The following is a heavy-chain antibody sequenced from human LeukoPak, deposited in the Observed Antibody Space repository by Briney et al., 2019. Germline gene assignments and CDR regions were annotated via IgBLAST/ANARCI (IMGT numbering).Heavy chain of an antibody. D-gene: IGHD6-19*01. CDR3: ARDLDTTGWAGAFDI. Sequence: GASVKVSCKVSGYTLTELSMRWVRQAPGKGLEWMGGFDPEDGETIYAQKFQGRVTMTEDTSTDTAYMELSSLRSGDTAVYYCARDLDTTGWAGAFDIWGQGTMVTVSS. J-gene: IGHJ3*02. CDR2: FDPEDGET. V-gene: IGHV1-24*01. CDR1: GYTLTELS.